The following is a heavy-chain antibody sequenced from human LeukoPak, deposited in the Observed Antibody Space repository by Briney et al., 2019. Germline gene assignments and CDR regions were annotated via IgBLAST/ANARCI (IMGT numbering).Heavy chain of an antibody. D-gene: IGHD5-18*01. CDR3: AKVAAMVPYYFDY. J-gene: IGHJ4*02. CDR1: GFTFSSYA. Sequence: SGGSLRLSCAASGFTFSSYAMHWVRQAPGKGLEWVAVISYDGSNKYYADSVKGRFTISRDNSKNTLYLQMNSLRAEDTAVYYCAKVAAMVPYYFDYWGQGTLVTVSS. V-gene: IGHV3-30*04. CDR2: ISYDGSNK.